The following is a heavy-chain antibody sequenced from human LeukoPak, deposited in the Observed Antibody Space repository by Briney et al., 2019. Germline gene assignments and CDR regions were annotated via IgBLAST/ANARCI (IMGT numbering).Heavy chain of an antibody. CDR1: GFTFSNYA. Sequence: GGSLRLSCAASGFTFSNYAMSWVRQAPGKGLEWVSAISGSGGSTYYADSVKGRFTISRDNSKNTLYLQMNSLRAEDTAVYYCAKDGLDDFWSGYSVYYYYMDVWGKGTTVTVSS. J-gene: IGHJ6*03. D-gene: IGHD3-3*01. CDR2: ISGSGGST. V-gene: IGHV3-23*01. CDR3: AKDGLDDFWSGYSVYYYYMDV.